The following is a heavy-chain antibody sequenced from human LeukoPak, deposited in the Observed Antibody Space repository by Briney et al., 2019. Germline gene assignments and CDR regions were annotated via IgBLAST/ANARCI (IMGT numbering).Heavy chain of an antibody. Sequence: GESLKISCKGSGYSFTNSWIGWVRQMPGKGLEWMGIIYPGDSDTRYSPSFQGQVTISADKSISTAYLQWSSLKASDTAMYYCARTGYYGDLYFDYWGQGTLVTVSS. CDR3: ARTGYYGDLYFDY. J-gene: IGHJ4*02. D-gene: IGHD4-17*01. CDR2: IYPGDSDT. CDR1: GYSFTNSW. V-gene: IGHV5-51*01.